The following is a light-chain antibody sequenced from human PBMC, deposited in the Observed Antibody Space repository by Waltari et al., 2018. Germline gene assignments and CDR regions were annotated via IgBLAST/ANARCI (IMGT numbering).Light chain of an antibody. CDR2: LGS. Sequence: DIVMTQSPLSLTVTPGEPASISCRFSQSLLHGKEYNFLGWYLQKPGQSPQLLIYLGSNRASGVPDRFSGSGSGTDFTLKISRVEAEDVGVYYCMQALQTPRTFGQGTKVEVK. J-gene: IGKJ1*01. V-gene: IGKV2-28*01. CDR3: MQALQTPRT. CDR1: QSLLHGKEYNF.